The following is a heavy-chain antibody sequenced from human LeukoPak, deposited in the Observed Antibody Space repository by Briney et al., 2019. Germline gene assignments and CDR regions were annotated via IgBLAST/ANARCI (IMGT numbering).Heavy chain of an antibody. J-gene: IGHJ6*02. CDR2: ISGSGRSV. D-gene: IGHD3-22*01. CDR1: GFTLTDYY. V-gene: IGHV3-11*01. CDR3: ARSIGYYYTMDV. Sequence: GGSLRLSCVAYGFTLTDYYMSWIRRAPGRGLEWVSDISGSGRSVYYGDSVKGRFTISRDNAKNSLYLQMNNLRAEDTAVYYCARSIGYYYTMDVWGQGTTVTVSS.